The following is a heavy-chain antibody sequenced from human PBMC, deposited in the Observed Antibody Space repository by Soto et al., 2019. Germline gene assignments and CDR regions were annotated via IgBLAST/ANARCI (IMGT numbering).Heavy chain of an antibody. D-gene: IGHD6-13*01. CDR2: INSDGSST. V-gene: IGHV3-74*01. Sequence: GGSLRLSCAASGFTFSSYWMHWVRQAPGKGLVWVSRINSDGSSTSYADSVKGRFTISRDNAKNTLYLQMNSLRAEDTAVYYCASSCQQNCMDVWGQGITVSVSS. CDR1: GFTFSSYW. J-gene: IGHJ6*02. CDR3: ASSCQQNCMDV.